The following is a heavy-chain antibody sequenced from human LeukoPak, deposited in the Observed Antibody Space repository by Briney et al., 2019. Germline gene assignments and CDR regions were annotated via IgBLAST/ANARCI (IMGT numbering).Heavy chain of an antibody. V-gene: IGHV3-74*01. J-gene: IGHJ4*02. CDR3: AKSLFEARITMVRGVIEFDY. CDR2: INSDGSST. Sequence: GGSLRLSCAASGFTFSSYWMHWVRQAPGKGLVWVSRINSDGSSTSYADSVKGRFTISRDNAKNTLYLQMNSLRAEDTAVYYCAKSLFEARITMVRGVIEFDYWGQGTLVTVSS. CDR1: GFTFSSYW. D-gene: IGHD3-10*01.